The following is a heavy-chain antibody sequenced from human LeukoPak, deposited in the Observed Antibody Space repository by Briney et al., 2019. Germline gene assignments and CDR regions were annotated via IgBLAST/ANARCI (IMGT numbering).Heavy chain of an antibody. V-gene: IGHV3-33*01. D-gene: IGHD2/OR15-2a*01. J-gene: IGHJ3*01. Sequence: GGPLRLSCAASGFTFNIYGMHWAREAPDRGLEWVAIVYYDGNNKYHAHSVKGRFTIYRDNSKNTLYLQMNSLRVEDTAVYYFSRSMRSGRGPDAFDFWGEGTTVTVSS. CDR2: VYYDGNNK. CDR3: SRSMRSGRGPDAFDF. CDR1: GFTFNIYG.